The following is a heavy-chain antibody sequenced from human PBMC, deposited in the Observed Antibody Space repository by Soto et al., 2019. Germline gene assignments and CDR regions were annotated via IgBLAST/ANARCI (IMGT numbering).Heavy chain of an antibody. CDR2: ISAYNGNT. CDR1: GYTFTSYG. J-gene: IGHJ5*02. D-gene: IGHD4-4*01. CDR3: ARDSTTGWFDP. Sequence: ASGKVCCEASGYTFTSYGISWVRQAPGQGFEWMGWISAYNGNTNYAQKLQGRVTMTTDTSTSTAYMELRSLRSDDTSVYYCARDSTTGWFDPWGQGTLVTVSS. V-gene: IGHV1-18*04.